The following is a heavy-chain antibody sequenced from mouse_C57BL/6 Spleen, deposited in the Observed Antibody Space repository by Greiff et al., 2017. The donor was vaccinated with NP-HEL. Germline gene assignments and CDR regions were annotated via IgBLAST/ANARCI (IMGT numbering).Heavy chain of an antibody. CDR3: ARDYYYGSSSYFDY. V-gene: IGHV1-52*01. D-gene: IGHD1-1*01. Sequence: QVQLQQPGAELVRPGSSVKLSCKASGYTFTSYWMHWVKQRPIQGLEWIGNIDPSDSETHYNQKFKDKATLTVDKSSGTAYMQLSSLTSEDSAVYYCARDYYYGSSSYFDYGGQGTTLTVSS. CDR1: GYTFTSYW. CDR2: IDPSDSET. J-gene: IGHJ2*01.